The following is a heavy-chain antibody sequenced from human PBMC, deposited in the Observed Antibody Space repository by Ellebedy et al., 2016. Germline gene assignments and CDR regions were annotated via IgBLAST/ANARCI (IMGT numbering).Heavy chain of an antibody. J-gene: IGHJ6*02. Sequence: SETLSLTCTVSGDSISRSSYYWGWIRQPPGKGLEWIGSIYYSGSTYYNPSLNSRATISVDTSKNQFSLKLRSVTAADTAVYYCASDMRVYKYGMDAWGQGTTVTVSS. V-gene: IGHV4-39*01. CDR1: GDSISRSSYY. CDR2: IYYSGST. CDR3: ASDMRVYKYGMDA.